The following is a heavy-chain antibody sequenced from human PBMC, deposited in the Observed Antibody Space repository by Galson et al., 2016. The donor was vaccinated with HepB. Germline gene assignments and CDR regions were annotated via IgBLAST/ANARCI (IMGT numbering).Heavy chain of an antibody. D-gene: IGHD2-21*01. V-gene: IGHV3-23*01. CDR3: ASDGGFGIHFDS. CDR1: GFSFSSYA. CDR2: ITGRGTST. J-gene: IGHJ4*02. Sequence: SLRLSCAASGFSFSSYAMSWVRQAPGKGLEWVSTITGRGTSTYYADSVEGRFTISRDNSESTLYLQMNGLRAEDTAVYYCASDGGFGIHFDSWGQGTLVTVSS.